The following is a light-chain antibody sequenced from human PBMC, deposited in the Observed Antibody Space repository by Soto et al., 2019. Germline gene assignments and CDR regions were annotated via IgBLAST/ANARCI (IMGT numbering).Light chain of an antibody. CDR2: EVS. J-gene: IGLJ3*02. Sequence: QSALTQPASVSGSPGQSITISCTGTSSDVGGYTYVSWYQQHPGKAPNLMIYEVSNRPSGVSNRFSGSKSGNTASLTISGLQAEDEADYYCTSYTSSSTWVFGGGTKLTVL. V-gene: IGLV2-14*01. CDR1: SSDVGGYTY. CDR3: TSYTSSSTWV.